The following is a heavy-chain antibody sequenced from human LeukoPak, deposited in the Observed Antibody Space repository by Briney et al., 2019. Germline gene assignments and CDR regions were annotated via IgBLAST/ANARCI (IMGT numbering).Heavy chain of an antibody. CDR1: GFTFSTYA. Sequence: GGSLRLSCAASGFTFSTYAMNWVRQAPGKGLEWVSAISGSGGSTYCADSVKGRFTISRDNSKNTLFLQMNSLRAEDTAVYYCAKASRGSGWTRNAFDIWGQGTMVTVSS. CDR3: AKASRGSGWTRNAFDI. J-gene: IGHJ3*02. V-gene: IGHV3-23*01. CDR2: ISGSGGST. D-gene: IGHD6-19*01.